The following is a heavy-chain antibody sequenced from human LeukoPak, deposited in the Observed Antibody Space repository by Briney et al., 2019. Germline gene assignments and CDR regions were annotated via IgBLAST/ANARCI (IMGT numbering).Heavy chain of an antibody. Sequence: GGSLRLSCAASGFTFSSYAMSWVRQAPGKGLEWVSSISNSGGRTFYTDSVKGRFTISRDNAKNSLYLQMNSLRAEDTAVYCCARDGIYCSSTSCYYGYGMDVWGQGTTVTVSS. J-gene: IGHJ6*02. CDR3: ARDGIYCSSTSCYYGYGMDV. D-gene: IGHD2-2*01. CDR2: ISNSGGRT. CDR1: GFTFSSYA. V-gene: IGHV3-23*01.